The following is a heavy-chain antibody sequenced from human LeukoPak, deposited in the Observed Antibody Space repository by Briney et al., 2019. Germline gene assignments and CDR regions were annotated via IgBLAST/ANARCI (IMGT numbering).Heavy chain of an antibody. V-gene: IGHV4-59*01. D-gene: IGHD5-12*01. J-gene: IGHJ4*02. CDR2: IYYSGST. Sequence: SETLSLTCTVSGGSISSYYWSWIRQPPGKGLEWIGYIYYSGSTNYNPSLKSRVTISVDTSKTQFSLKLSSVTAADTAVYYCARGWATQLFDYWGQGTLVTVSS. CDR3: ARGWATQLFDY. CDR1: GGSISSYY.